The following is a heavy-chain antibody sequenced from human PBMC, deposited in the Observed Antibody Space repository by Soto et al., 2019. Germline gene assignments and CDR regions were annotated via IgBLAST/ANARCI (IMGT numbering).Heavy chain of an antibody. CDR3: AGTSCSSTTCPTTY. CDR1: GYTFTGYY. Sequence: QVQLVQSGAEVKKPGASVKVSCKTSGYTFTGYYIYWVRQAPGQGLEWMGWINPHSGGTDSSQKFPGRVTMTRDTSISTAYMELSRLRPDDTAVYYCAGTSCSSTTCPTTYWGQGTLVTVSS. CDR2: INPHSGGT. J-gene: IGHJ4*02. V-gene: IGHV1-2*02. D-gene: IGHD2-2*01.